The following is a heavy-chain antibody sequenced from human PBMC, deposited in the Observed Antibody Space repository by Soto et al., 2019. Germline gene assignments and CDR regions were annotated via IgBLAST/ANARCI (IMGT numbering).Heavy chain of an antibody. CDR1: GFTVTSNG. CDR2: ISPNGQGI. Sequence: GVSLRLSWGVSGFTVTSNGVSWVRQAPGKGLEWVSAISPNGQGIWYADSVKGRFTISRDISRNTVFPQMDSLRAEDTAVYYCAKDRQYPRDYFHYWGKGTLVTVSS. V-gene: IGHV3-23*01. J-gene: IGHJ4*02. D-gene: IGHD4-4*01. CDR3: AKDRQYPRDYFHY.